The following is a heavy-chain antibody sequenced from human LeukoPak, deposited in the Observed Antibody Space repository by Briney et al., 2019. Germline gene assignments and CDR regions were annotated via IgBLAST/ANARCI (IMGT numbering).Heavy chain of an antibody. Sequence: ASVKVSCKASGYTFTGYYIHWVRQAPGQGLEWMGRINPNSGGTDYAQKFQGRVTMTRDTSISTAYMELSRLRSDDTAVYYCARDHGVRGSGSYLQYYYYYMDVWGKGTTVTVSS. J-gene: IGHJ6*03. V-gene: IGHV1-2*06. CDR2: INPNSGGT. CDR3: ARDHGVRGSGSYLQYYYYYMDV. D-gene: IGHD1-26*01. CDR1: GYTFTGYY.